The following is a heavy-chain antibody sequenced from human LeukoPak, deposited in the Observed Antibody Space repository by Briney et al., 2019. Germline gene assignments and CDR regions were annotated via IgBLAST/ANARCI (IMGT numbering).Heavy chain of an antibody. CDR2: IYYSGST. J-gene: IGHJ1*01. D-gene: IGHD3-22*01. CDR1: GGSISSYY. CDR3: ARHPLYYYDSSGSTQYFQH. Sequence: SQTLSLTCTVSGGSISSYYWSWIRQPPGKGLEWIGYIYYSGSTNYNPSHKSRVTISVDTSKNQFSLKLSSVTAADTAVYYCARHPLYYYDSSGSTQYFQHWGQGTLVTVSS. V-gene: IGHV4-59*08.